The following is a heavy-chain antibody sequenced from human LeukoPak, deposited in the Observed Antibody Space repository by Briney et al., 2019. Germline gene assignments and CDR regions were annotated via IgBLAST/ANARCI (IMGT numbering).Heavy chain of an antibody. CDR3: ASQWLILHYFDY. CDR1: GFTFSSYA. CDR2: ISGSGGGT. J-gene: IGHJ4*02. V-gene: IGHV3-23*01. D-gene: IGHD5-12*01. Sequence: GGSLRLSCAASGFTFSSYAMSWVRQAPGKGLEWVSSISGSGGGTYYADSVKGRFTISRDNSKNTLSLQMYSLRAEDTAVYYCASQWLILHYFDYWGQGTLVTVSS.